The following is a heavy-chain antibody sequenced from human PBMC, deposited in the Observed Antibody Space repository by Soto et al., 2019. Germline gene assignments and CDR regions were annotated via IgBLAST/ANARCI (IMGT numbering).Heavy chain of an antibody. Sequence: VASVKVSCKASGYTFTGYYMHWVGQAPGQGLEWMGWINPNSGGTNYAQKFQGRVTMTRDTSISTAYMELSRLRSDDTAVYYCARSIRFLEWLLSPQGYWGQGTLVTVSS. J-gene: IGHJ4*02. CDR1: GYTFTGYY. V-gene: IGHV1-2*02. D-gene: IGHD3-3*01. CDR3: ARSIRFLEWLLSPQGY. CDR2: INPNSGGT.